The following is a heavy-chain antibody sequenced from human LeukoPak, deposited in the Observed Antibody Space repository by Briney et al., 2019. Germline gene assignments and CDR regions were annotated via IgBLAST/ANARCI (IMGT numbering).Heavy chain of an antibody. CDR1: GFTFSSYW. CDR2: IKQDGSEK. CDR3: ARRGQGWYFDL. Sequence: PGGSLILYCAASGFTFSSYWMSLVRPAPGKGLEGVANIKQDGSEKYYVDSVKGRFTISRDNAKNSLYLQMNSLRAEDTAVYYCARRGQGWYFDLWGRGTLVTVSS. V-gene: IGHV3-7*01. J-gene: IGHJ2*01.